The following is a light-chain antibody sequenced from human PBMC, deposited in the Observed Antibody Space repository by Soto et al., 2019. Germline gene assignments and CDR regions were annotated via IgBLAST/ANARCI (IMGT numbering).Light chain of an antibody. CDR3: HQYGSSPPT. CDR2: GAS. V-gene: IGKV3-20*01. CDR1: QSVSSSY. J-gene: IGKJ3*01. Sequence: EIVLTQSPGTLSLSPGERATLSCRASQSVSSSYLAWYQQKPGQAPRLLIYGASSRATGIPDRFSGSGSGTDFTLTISRQEPEDVAVYYCHQYGSSPPTFGPGTKVDIK.